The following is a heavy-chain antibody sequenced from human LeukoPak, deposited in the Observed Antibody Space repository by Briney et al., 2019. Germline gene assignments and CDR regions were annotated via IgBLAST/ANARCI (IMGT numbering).Heavy chain of an antibody. Sequence: SETLSLTCTVSGGSISSYYWSWIRQPPGKGLEWIGYTYYSGSTNYNPSLQSRVTISVDTSKNQFSLKLSSVTAADTAVYYCARYLREPYYDFWSGPSPSAAFDIWGQGTMVTVSS. CDR2: TYYSGST. D-gene: IGHD3-3*01. V-gene: IGHV4-59*01. CDR1: GGSISSYY. CDR3: ARYLREPYYDFWSGPSPSAAFDI. J-gene: IGHJ3*02.